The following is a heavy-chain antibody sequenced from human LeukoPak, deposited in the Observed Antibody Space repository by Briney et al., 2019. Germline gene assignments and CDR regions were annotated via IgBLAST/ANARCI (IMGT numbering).Heavy chain of an antibody. J-gene: IGHJ3*02. V-gene: IGHV3-7*01. CDR2: IKQDGSEK. CDR1: GFTFSTYW. D-gene: IGHD4-17*01. Sequence: GGSLRLSCATSGFTFSTYWMTWVRQAPGKGLERVANIKQDGSEKYYVDSVKGRFTISRDNVKNSLYLQMNSLRAEDTAVYSCARDQGTTVTSYAFDIWGQGTMVTVSS. CDR3: ARDQGTTVTSYAFDI.